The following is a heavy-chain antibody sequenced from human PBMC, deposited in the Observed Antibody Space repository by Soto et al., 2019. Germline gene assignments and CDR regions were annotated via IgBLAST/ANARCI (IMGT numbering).Heavy chain of an antibody. V-gene: IGHV1-3*01. D-gene: IGHD6-13*01. Sequence: ASVKVSCKASGYTFTSYAMHWVRQAPGQRLEWMGWINAGNGNTKYSQKFQGRVTITRDTSASTAYMELSSLRSEDTAVYYCARDGRQQLRYFDYWGQGTLVTVSS. CDR2: INAGNGNT. CDR3: ARDGRQQLRYFDY. J-gene: IGHJ4*02. CDR1: GYTFTSYA.